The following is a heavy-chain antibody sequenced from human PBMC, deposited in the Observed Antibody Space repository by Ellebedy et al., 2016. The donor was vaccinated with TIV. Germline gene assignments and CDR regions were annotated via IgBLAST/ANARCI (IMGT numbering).Heavy chain of an antibody. CDR1: GFTFSNAW. D-gene: IGHD4-17*01. J-gene: IGHJ6*02. Sequence: GESLKISCAASGFTFSNAWMSWVRQAPGKGLEWVGRIKSKTDGGTTDYAAPVKGRFTISRDDSKNTLYLQMNSLKTEDTAVYYCTTYGDYDYYYYGMDVWGQGTTVTVSS. CDR3: TTYGDYDYYYYGMDV. V-gene: IGHV3-15*01. CDR2: IKSKTDGGTT.